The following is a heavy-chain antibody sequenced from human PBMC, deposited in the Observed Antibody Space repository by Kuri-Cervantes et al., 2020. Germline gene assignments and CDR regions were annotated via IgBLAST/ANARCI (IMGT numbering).Heavy chain of an antibody. CDR3: AKDHLYGSDLY. V-gene: IGHV3-23*01. D-gene: IGHD3-10*01. CDR1: GFTFSSYW. J-gene: IGHJ4*02. CDR2: ISGSGGST. Sequence: GGSLRLSCAASGFTFSSYWMSWVRQAPGKGLEWVSAISGSGGSTNYADSVKGRFTISRDNSKNTLYLQMNSLRAEDTAVYYCAKDHLYGSDLYWGQGTLVTVSS.